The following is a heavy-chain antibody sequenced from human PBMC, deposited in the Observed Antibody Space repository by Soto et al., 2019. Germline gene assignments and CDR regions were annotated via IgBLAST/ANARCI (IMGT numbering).Heavy chain of an antibody. D-gene: IGHD2-2*01. V-gene: IGHV3-23*01. CDR2: ISGSGGIT. CDR3: AKEKIITSCCYLFDP. J-gene: IGHJ5*02. CDR1: GFIFSSYA. Sequence: GGSLRLSCAASGFIFSSYAMRWVRLAPGEGLEWVSAISGSGGITYYADSVKGRFTISRDYSKNTLYLQMNSLRAEVTAVYYCAKEKIITSCCYLFDPWGQGTLVSLSS.